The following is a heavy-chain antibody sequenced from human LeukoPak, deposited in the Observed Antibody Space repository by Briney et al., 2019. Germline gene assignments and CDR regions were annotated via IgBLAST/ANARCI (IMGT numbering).Heavy chain of an antibody. Sequence: GGSLRLSCAASGFTVSSNYMSWVRQAPGKGLEWVSVIFSSGSTYYADSVKGRFTISRDNSKNTLYLQMNSLRAEDTAVYYCARDLAAAGPGNFDYWGQGTLVTVSS. J-gene: IGHJ4*02. CDR2: IFSSGST. D-gene: IGHD6-13*01. CDR3: ARDLAAAGPGNFDY. CDR1: GFTVSSNY. V-gene: IGHV3-53*01.